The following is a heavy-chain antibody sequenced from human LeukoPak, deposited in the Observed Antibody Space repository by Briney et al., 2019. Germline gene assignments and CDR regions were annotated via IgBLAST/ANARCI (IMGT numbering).Heavy chain of an antibody. D-gene: IGHD3-16*02. CDR3: AKSPVRLRLGELSPPGGY. J-gene: IGHJ4*02. CDR2: INAGNGNT. V-gene: IGHV1-3*01. Sequence: ASVKVSCKASGYTFTSYAMHWVRQAPGQRLEWMGWINAGNGNTKYSQKFQGRVTITRDTSASTAYMELSSLRSEDTAVYYCAKSPVRLRLGELSPPGGYWGQRTLVTVSS. CDR1: GYTFTSYA.